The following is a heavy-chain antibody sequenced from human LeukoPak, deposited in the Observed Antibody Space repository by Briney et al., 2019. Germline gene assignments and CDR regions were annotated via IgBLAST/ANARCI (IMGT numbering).Heavy chain of an antibody. CDR1: GGSISSGDYY. CDR3: ARSLRDTSSTAGYDS. J-gene: IGHJ4*02. D-gene: IGHD2-2*01. V-gene: IGHV4-30-4*08. CDR2: IYYSGST. Sequence: PSETLSLTCTVSGGSISSGDYYWSWIRQPPGKGLEWIGYIYYSGSTYYNPSLKSRVTISVDTSKNQFSLKLSSVTAADTAVYFCARSLRDTSSTAGYDSWGQGTLVTVSS.